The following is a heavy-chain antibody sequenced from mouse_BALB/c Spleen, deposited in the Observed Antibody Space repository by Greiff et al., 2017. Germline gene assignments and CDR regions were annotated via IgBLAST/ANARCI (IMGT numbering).Heavy chain of an antibody. V-gene: IGHV2-9*02. CDR3: ARVPYGNRYYYAMDY. J-gene: IGHJ4*01. CDR2: IWAGGST. CDR1: GFSLTSYG. D-gene: IGHD2-1*01. Sequence: QVQLQQSGPGLVAPSQSLSITCTVSGFSLTSYGVHWVRQPPGKGLEWLGVIWAGGSTNYNSALMSRLSISKDNSKSQVFLKMNSLQTDDTAMYYCARVPYGNRYYYAMDYWGQGTSVTVSS.